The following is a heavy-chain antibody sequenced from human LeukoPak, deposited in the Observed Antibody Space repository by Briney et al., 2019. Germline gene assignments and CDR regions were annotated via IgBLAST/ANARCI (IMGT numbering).Heavy chain of an antibody. Sequence: ASVKVSCKASGGTFSSYAISWVRQAPGQGLEWMGGIIPIFGTANYAQKFQGRVTITADESTSTAYMELSSLRSEDTAVYYCARAYPSYDILTGYHFDYWGQGTLVTVSS. D-gene: IGHD3-9*01. CDR2: IIPIFGTA. CDR1: GGTFSSYA. V-gene: IGHV1-69*13. J-gene: IGHJ4*02. CDR3: ARAYPSYDILTGYHFDY.